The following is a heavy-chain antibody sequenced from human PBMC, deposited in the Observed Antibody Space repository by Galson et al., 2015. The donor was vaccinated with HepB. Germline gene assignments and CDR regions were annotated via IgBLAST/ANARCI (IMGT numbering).Heavy chain of an antibody. CDR2: INPNSGGA. Sequence: VKVSCKASGYTFSGYWIHWVRQAPGQGLEWMGWINPNSGGADYAQKFQGRVTMSSDTSISTAYMELNRLRSDDTAIYYCARPYGDPPSSYFYGMDVWGQGTTVIVSS. D-gene: IGHD4-17*01. J-gene: IGHJ6*02. CDR3: ARPYGDPPSSYFYGMDV. CDR1: GYTFSGYW. V-gene: IGHV1-2*02.